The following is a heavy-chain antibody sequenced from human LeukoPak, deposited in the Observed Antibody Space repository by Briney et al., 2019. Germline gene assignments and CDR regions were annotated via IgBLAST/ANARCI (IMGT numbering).Heavy chain of an antibody. CDR3: AKDLMGAVQVAAAGRLDY. CDR1: GFTFSSYS. D-gene: IGHD6-13*01. CDR2: ISSSSGYI. J-gene: IGHJ4*02. V-gene: IGHV3-21*01. Sequence: PGGSLRLSCAASGFTFSSYSMNWVRQAPGEGLEGVSSISSSSGYIYYADSVKGRFPISRDNAKNSLYLQMNSLRAEDTAAYYCAKDLMGAVQVAAAGRLDYWGQGTLVTVSS.